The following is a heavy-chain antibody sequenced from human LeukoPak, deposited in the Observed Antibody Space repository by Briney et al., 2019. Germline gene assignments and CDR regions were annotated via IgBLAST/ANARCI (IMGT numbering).Heavy chain of an antibody. Sequence: SQTLSLTCAVSGGSISSGGYSWSWIRQPPGKGLEWIGYIYLSGSTYYNPSLKSRVTISVDRSKNQFSLKLSSVTAADTAVYYCARGPYGYNPFDYWGQGTLVTVSS. CDR2: IYLSGST. J-gene: IGHJ4*02. D-gene: IGHD5-24*01. CDR1: GGSISSGGYS. CDR3: ARGPYGYNPFDY. V-gene: IGHV4-30-2*01.